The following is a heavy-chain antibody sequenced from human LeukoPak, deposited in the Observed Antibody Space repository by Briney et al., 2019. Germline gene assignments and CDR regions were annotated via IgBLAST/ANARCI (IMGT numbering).Heavy chain of an antibody. Sequence: GASVKVSCKTSGYTFTNYYIHWVRQAPGQGLEWMGVIYPSGGSTTYAQKFQGRVTMTRDTSTSTVYMELSSLRSEDTVVYYCARGRAVGASMLDYWGQGTLVTVSS. CDR1: GYTFTNYY. J-gene: IGHJ4*02. V-gene: IGHV1-46*01. D-gene: IGHD1-26*01. CDR2: IYPSGGST. CDR3: ARGRAVGASMLDY.